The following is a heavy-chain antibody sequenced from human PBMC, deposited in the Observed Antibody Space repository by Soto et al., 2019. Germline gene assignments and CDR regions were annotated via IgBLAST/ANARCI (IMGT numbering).Heavy chain of an antibody. CDR3: ARVERGTVTTVVDAFDI. Sequence: QVQLQQWGAGLLKPSETLSLTCAVYGGFVSSGSYYWSWLRQPPGKGLEWIGEMSHSGGTHFNPSLKSRVTISEDTSKNQFSLKMSSVTAADTALYYCARVERGTVTTVVDAFDIWGPGTMVTVSS. CDR1: GGFVSSGSYY. J-gene: IGHJ3*02. CDR2: MSHSGGT. D-gene: IGHD1-1*01. V-gene: IGHV4-34*01.